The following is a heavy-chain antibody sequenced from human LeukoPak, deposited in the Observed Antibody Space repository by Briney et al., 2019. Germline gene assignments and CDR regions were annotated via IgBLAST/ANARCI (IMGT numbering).Heavy chain of an antibody. V-gene: IGHV4-39*01. J-gene: IGHJ5*02. CDR2: IYYSGST. CDR3: ARRIAAEEFDP. D-gene: IGHD6-13*01. Sequence: PSETLSLTCTVSGGSISSSSYYWGWIRQPPGKGLEWIGSIYYSGSTYYNPSLKSRVTISVDTSKNQFSLKLSSVTAADTAVYYCARRIAAEEFDPWGQGTLVTVSS. CDR1: GGSISSSSYY.